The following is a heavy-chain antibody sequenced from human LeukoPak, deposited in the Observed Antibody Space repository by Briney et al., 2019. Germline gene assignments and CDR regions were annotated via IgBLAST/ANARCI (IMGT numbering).Heavy chain of an antibody. Sequence: AGGSLRLSCAASGFTFDDYGISWVRQAPGKGLEWVSGINWNGGSTGYADSVKGRFTISRDNAKNSLYLQMNSLRAEDTALYYCARDGAQDYGGNSYFDYWGQGTLVTVSS. CDR2: INWNGGST. CDR3: ARDGAQDYGGNSYFDY. J-gene: IGHJ4*02. CDR1: GFTFDDYG. V-gene: IGHV3-20*04. D-gene: IGHD4-23*01.